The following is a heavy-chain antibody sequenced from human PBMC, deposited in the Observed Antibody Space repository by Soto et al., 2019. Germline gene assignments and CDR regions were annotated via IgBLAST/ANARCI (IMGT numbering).Heavy chain of an antibody. J-gene: IGHJ4*02. CDR2: IIPIFGTA. CDR1: GDSFSSYA. CDR3: ARSVYYDFWSGYQGGYYFDY. V-gene: IGHV1-69*01. D-gene: IGHD3-3*01. Sequence: QVQLVQSGAEVKKPGSSVKVSCKASGDSFSSYAISWVRQAPGQGLEWVGGIIPIFGTANYAQKFQGRVTITADESTSTAYMELSSLRSEDTAVYYCARSVYYDFWSGYQGGYYFDYWGQGTLVTVSS.